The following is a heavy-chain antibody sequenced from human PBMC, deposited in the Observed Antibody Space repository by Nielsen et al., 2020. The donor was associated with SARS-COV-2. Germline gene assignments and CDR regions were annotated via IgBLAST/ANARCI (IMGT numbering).Heavy chain of an antibody. CDR1: GFTFSIYW. V-gene: IGHV3-9*01. CDR2: ISWNSGSI. CDR3: AKTLARDYDGDY. Sequence: SLKISCAASGFTFSIYWIHWVRQAPGKGLEWVSGISWNSGSIGYADSVKGRFTISRDNAKNSLYLQMNSLRAEDTALYYCAKTLARDYDGDYWGQGTLVTVSS. D-gene: IGHD4-23*01. J-gene: IGHJ4*02.